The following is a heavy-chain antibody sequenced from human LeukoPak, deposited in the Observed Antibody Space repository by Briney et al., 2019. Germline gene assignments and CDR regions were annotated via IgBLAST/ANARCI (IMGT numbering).Heavy chain of an antibody. V-gene: IGHV4-34*01. J-gene: IGHJ6*03. D-gene: IGHD4-11*01. CDR2: INHSGST. CDR1: GGSYSGYY. CDR3: ARDDYSKGYYYYYMDV. Sequence: SETLSLTCAVYGGSYSGYYWSWIRQPPGKGLEWIGEINHSGSTNYNPSLKSRVTISVDTSKNQFSLKLSSVTAADTAVCYCARDDYSKGYYYYYMDVWGKGTTVTVSS.